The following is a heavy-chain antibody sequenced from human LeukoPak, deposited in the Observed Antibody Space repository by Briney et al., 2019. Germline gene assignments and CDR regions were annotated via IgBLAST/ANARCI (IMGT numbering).Heavy chain of an antibody. Sequence: GGSLRLSCAASGFAFSTYAMSWVRQAPGKGLEWVSAISSGGGYTYHADSVKGRFTISRDDSKNTLYLQMSSLRAEDTAVYYCASYCRSRCSPSGFDFWGRGTLVTVSS. CDR2: ISSGGGYT. CDR1: GFAFSTYA. CDR3: ASYCRSRCSPSGFDF. J-gene: IGHJ4*02. D-gene: IGHD2-2*01. V-gene: IGHV3-23*01.